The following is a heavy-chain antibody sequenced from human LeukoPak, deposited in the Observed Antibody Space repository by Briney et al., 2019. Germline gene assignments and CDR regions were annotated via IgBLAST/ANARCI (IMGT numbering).Heavy chain of an antibody. J-gene: IGHJ3*02. CDR1: GCTFSSYG. D-gene: IGHD3-22*01. Sequence: GRSLRLSCAASGCTFSSYGMHWVRQAPGKGLEWVAVIWYGGSNKYYADSVKGRFTISRDNSKNTSYLQMNSLRAEDTAVYYCAKGHYKNYYDSIGDAFDIWGQGTMVSVSS. CDR3: AKGHYKNYYDSIGDAFDI. V-gene: IGHV3-30*18. CDR2: IWYGGSNK.